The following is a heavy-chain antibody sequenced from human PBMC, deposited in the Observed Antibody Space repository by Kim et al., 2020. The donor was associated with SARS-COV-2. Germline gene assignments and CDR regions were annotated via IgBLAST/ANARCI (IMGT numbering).Heavy chain of an antibody. D-gene: IGHD3-22*01. CDR3: ARVAYYDSSGYYYYFDY. Sequence: SETLSLTCTVSGYSISTGYFWGWIRQPPGEGLEYIGSLYHSGTTYYNPSLKSRVTISMDTSKNQFSLRLSSVTAADTAVYYCARVAYYDSSGYYYYFDYWGQGTLVTVSS. J-gene: IGHJ4*02. CDR2: LYHSGTT. CDR1: GYSISTGYF. V-gene: IGHV4-38-2*02.